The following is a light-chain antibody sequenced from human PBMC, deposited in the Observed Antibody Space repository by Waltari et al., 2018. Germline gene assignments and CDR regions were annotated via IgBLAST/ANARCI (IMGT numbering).Light chain of an antibody. CDR3: QHYVRLPVT. J-gene: IGKJ1*01. V-gene: IGKV3-20*01. CDR1: QSVGWS. Sequence: EIVLTPSPGTLSLSPGERVTLSCRASQSVGWSLSWYQQKPGQAPRLLIYGASTRAPGIPDRFSGGGSGTDFSLTISRLEPEDFAVYHCQHYVRLPVTFGQGTKVEIK. CDR2: GAS.